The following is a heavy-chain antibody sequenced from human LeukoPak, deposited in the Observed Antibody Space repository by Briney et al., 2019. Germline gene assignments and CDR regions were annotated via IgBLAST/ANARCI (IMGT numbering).Heavy chain of an antibody. CDR3: ASPPSGLERPIYYYYYMDV. CDR1: GGTFSSYA. D-gene: IGHD1-1*01. Sequence: GSSVKVSCKASGGTFSSYAISWVRQAPGQGLEWMGGIIPIFGTANYAQKFQGRVTITADESTSTAYMELSSLRSEDTAVYYRASPPSGLERPIYYYYYMDVWGKGTTVTVSS. CDR2: IIPIFGTA. V-gene: IGHV1-69*01. J-gene: IGHJ6*03.